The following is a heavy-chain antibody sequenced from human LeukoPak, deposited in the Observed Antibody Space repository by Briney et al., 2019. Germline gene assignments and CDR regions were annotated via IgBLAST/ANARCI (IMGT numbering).Heavy chain of an antibody. CDR2: INGDGSTL. Sequence: PGGSLRLSCAASGFIFSRYWMHWGRQAPGKGLVWVSRINGDGSTLSYADSVKGRFTISRDDAKNTLYLQMNSLRVEDTAVYYCARDAGIYGMDVWGQGTTVTVSS. V-gene: IGHV3-74*01. CDR3: ARDAGIYGMDV. D-gene: IGHD3-10*01. J-gene: IGHJ6*02. CDR1: GFIFSRYW.